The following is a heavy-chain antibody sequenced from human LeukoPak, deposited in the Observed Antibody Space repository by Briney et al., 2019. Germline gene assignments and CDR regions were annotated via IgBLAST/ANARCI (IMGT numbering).Heavy chain of an antibody. CDR3: ARDCGGDCYKSGAFDI. J-gene: IGHJ3*02. V-gene: IGHV3-21*01. CDR1: GFNYSSYT. CDR2: ISSSSSYI. D-gene: IGHD2-21*02. Sequence: GGSLRLSCAASGFNYSSYTMNWVRQAPGKGLEWVSSISSSSSYIYYADSVKGRFTISRDNAKNSLYLQMNSLRAEDTAVYYCARDCGGDCYKSGAFDIWGQGTMVTVSS.